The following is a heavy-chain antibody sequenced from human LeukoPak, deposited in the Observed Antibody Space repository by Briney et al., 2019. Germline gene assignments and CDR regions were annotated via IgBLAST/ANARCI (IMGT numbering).Heavy chain of an antibody. J-gene: IGHJ6*02. D-gene: IGHD4-17*01. CDR3: ARVHFLGGRDYFHYYYGMDV. V-gene: IGHV1-2*02. Sequence: ASVTDSCKASGYTFTGYYSHWVRPPPGQGLEGVGWINHNRVVTNYAQKFQGRVTITTDTSISTAYMDLSRLRSDDTAVYYCARVHFLGGRDYFHYYYGMDVWGQGTTVTVSS. CDR2: INHNRVVT. CDR1: GYTFTGYY.